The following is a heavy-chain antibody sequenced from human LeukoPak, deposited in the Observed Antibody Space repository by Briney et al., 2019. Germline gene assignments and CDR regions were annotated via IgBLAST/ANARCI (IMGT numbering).Heavy chain of an antibody. CDR1: GFTFSSYA. J-gene: IGHJ3*02. D-gene: IGHD2-15*01. Sequence: PGGSLRLSCAASGFTFSSYAMSWVRQAPGKGLEWVSAISGSGGSTYYADSVKGRFTISRDNSKNTLYLQMNSLRAGDTAVYYCAKDRPPVVGATPDAFDIWGQGTMVTVSS. CDR3: AKDRPPVVGATPDAFDI. V-gene: IGHV3-23*01. CDR2: ISGSGGST.